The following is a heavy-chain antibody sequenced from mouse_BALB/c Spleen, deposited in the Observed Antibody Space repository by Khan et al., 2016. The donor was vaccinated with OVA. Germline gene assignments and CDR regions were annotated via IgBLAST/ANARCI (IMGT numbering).Heavy chain of an antibody. D-gene: IGHD1-1*02. CDR2: IWSGGIT. Sequence: VQLKQSGPGLVQPSQSLSITCTVSGFSLTSYGIHWVRQSPGKGLEWLGVIWSGGITDYNATFISRLSISKDISKSQVFFKMNSLQANDTAIYYCARNRNGYFDYWGQGTTLTVSS. V-gene: IGHV2-2*02. CDR1: GFSLTSYG. CDR3: ARNRNGYFDY. J-gene: IGHJ2*01.